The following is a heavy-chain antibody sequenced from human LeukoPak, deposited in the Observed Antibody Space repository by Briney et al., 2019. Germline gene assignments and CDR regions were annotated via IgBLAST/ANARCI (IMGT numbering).Heavy chain of an antibody. J-gene: IGHJ4*02. Sequence: PGESLKISCKGSGYSFTSYWIGWVRQMPGKGLEWMGTIYPGDSDTRYSPSFQGQVTISADKSISTAYLQWSSLKASDTAMYYCATGPYCSSTSCYYDYWGQGTLVTVSS. V-gene: IGHV5-51*01. D-gene: IGHD2-2*01. CDR3: ATGPYCSSTSCYYDY. CDR2: IYPGDSDT. CDR1: GYSFTSYW.